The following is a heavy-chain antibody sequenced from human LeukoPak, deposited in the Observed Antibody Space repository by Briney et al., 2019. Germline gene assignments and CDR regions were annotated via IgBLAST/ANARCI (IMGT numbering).Heavy chain of an antibody. V-gene: IGHV3-23*01. Sequence: PGASLRLSCAASGFTFSSYAMSWVRQAPGKGLEWVSAISGSGSSTYYADSVKGRFTISRDNSKNTLYLQMNSLRAEDTAVYYCAKGDYGVFSGWFDPWGQGTLVTVSS. J-gene: IGHJ5*02. CDR2: ISGSGSST. D-gene: IGHD4-17*01. CDR3: AKGDYGVFSGWFDP. CDR1: GFTFSSYA.